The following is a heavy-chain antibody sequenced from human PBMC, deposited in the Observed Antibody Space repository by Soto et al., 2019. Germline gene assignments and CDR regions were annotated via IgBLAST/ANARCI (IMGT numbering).Heavy chain of an antibody. V-gene: IGHV1-8*01. D-gene: IGHD1-1*01. J-gene: IGHJ6*02. CDR3: ARERTGTASMDV. CDR1: GYTFTSYD. Sequence: QVQLVQSGAEVKKPGASVKVSCKASGYTFTSYDINWVRQATGQGLEWMGWMNPNSGNTGYAQKFQGRVTMTRNTSISTAYMELSSLRSEDTAVSHCARERTGTASMDVWGQGTTVTVSS. CDR2: MNPNSGNT.